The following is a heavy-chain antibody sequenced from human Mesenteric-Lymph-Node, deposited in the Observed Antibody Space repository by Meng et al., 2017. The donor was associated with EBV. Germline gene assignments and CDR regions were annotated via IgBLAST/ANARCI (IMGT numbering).Heavy chain of an antibody. V-gene: IGHV4-34*02. CDR2: INHIRSV. CDR3: ARVRSSGSGLIRNYFDY. CDR1: GGSFNDYY. D-gene: IGHD6-19*01. Sequence: HVKLQQWGAGLLKPAETLSLSCAVYGGSFNDYYWIWIRQAPGKGLEWIGEINHIRSVYYNPSLKSRVTISVDTSNNQISLRLTSVTAADTAIYYCARVRSSGSGLIRNYFDYWGQGTLVTVSS. J-gene: IGHJ4*02.